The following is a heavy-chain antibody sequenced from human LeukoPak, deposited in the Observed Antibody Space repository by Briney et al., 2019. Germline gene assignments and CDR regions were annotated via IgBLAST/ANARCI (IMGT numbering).Heavy chain of an antibody. J-gene: IGHJ4*02. CDR1: GGSISSSSYY. V-gene: IGHV4-39*07. Sequence: PSETLSLTCTVSGGSISSSSYYWGWIRQPPGKGLEWIGTMYYRGSTYYNPSLKSRVTISVDTSKNQFSLKLSSVTAADTAVYYCARGRDYGDYGASSRFFDYWGQGTLVTVSS. CDR2: MYYRGST. CDR3: ARGRDYGDYGASSRFFDY. D-gene: IGHD4-17*01.